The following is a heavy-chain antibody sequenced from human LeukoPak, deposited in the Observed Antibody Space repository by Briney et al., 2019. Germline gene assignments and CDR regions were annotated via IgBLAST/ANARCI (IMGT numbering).Heavy chain of an antibody. CDR1: GFTFSSCW. CDR2: ISHDGSNT. J-gene: IGHJ4*02. Sequence: GGSLRLSCAASGFTFSSCWMHWVRQAPGKGLVWVSRISHDGSNTFYADSVRGRFTISRDNAKNSLYLQMNSLRAEDTAVYYCARGLIVGAPDYWGQGTLVTVSS. D-gene: IGHD1-26*01. CDR3: ARGLIVGAPDY. V-gene: IGHV3-74*01.